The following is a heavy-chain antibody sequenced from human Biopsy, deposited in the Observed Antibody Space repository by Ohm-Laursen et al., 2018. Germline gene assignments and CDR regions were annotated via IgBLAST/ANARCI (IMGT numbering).Heavy chain of an antibody. CDR1: GFTFSDYQ. J-gene: IGHJ6*02. V-gene: IGHV3-11*01. CDR3: GRSYGIMAAPVHL. CDR2: ISSGGSTI. Sequence: GSLRLSCSAPGFTFSDYQMSWIRQTPGQGLEWVSHISSGGSTIFHADSVKGRFTISRDNAKGSLYLQMTNLRAEDTAVYYCGRSYGIMAAPVHLWGQGTTVSVSS. D-gene: IGHD3-16*01.